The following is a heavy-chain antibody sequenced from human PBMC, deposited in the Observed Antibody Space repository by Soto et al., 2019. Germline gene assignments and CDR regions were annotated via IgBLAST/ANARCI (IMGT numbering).Heavy chain of an antibody. J-gene: IGHJ6*03. V-gene: IGHV3-13*01. CDR2: IGTAGDT. D-gene: IGHD6-13*01. CDR3: ARAYSSSWYFPPAPTYYYYYMDV. Sequence: PGGSLRLSCAASGFTFSSYDMRWVRQATGKGLEWVSAIGTAGDTYYPGSVKGRFTISRENAKNSLYLQMNSLRAGDTAVYYCARAYSSSWYFPPAPTYYYYYMDVWGKGTTVTVSS. CDR1: GFTFSSYD.